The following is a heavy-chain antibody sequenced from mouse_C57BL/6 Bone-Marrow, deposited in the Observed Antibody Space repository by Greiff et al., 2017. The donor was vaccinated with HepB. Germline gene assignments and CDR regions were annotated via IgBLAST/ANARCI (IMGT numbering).Heavy chain of an antibody. D-gene: IGHD1-1*01. V-gene: IGHV1-78*01. CDR2: IYPRDGST. CDR1: GYTFTDHT. Sequence: VQLQQSDAELVKPGASVKISCKVSGYTFTDHTIHWMKQRPEQGLEWIGYIYPRDGSTKYNEKFKGKATLTADKSSSTAYMQLNSLTSEDSAVYFCARPGFITTVVATPFAYWGQGTLVTVSA. J-gene: IGHJ3*01. CDR3: ARPGFITTVVATPFAY.